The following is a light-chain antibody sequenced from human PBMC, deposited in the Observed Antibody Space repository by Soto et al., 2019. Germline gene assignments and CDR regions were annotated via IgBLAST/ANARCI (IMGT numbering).Light chain of an antibody. J-gene: IGKJ1*01. Sequence: FVLTQSPGTLSLSPWERATLSCRASQTVRNNYLAWYQQKPGQAPRLLIYDASSRATGIPGRFSGSGSGTDFTLTISRLEPEDFAVYYCQQYRTFGQGTKV. CDR1: QTVRNNY. CDR3: QQYRT. CDR2: DAS. V-gene: IGKV3-20*01.